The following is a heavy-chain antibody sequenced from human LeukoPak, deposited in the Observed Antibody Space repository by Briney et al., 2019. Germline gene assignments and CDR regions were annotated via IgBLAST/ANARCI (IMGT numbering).Heavy chain of an antibody. CDR2: IYYSGST. Sequence: PSETLSLTCTVSGDSVSSGMYYWSWIRQPPGKGLEWIGHIYYSGSTKYNPSLKSRVTISVDTSKNQFSLKLSSVTAADTAVYYCARTPSRPNYYYCMDVWGKGTTVTVSS. CDR3: ARTPSRPNYYYCMDV. CDR1: GDSVSSGMYY. V-gene: IGHV4-61*01. J-gene: IGHJ6*03.